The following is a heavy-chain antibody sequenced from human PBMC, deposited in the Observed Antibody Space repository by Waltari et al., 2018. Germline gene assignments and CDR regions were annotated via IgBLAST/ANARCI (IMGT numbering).Heavy chain of an antibody. V-gene: IGHV3-30*03. CDR3: AREIVVVVPSAMMDY. Sequence: QVQLVESGGGVVQPGRSLRLSCAASGFTFSRYGMHWVRRAPDRRVEWWVFVSQDGRTKYYGASVKGRFTISRDNSENTLSLQMNSLRPEDTAVYFCAREIVVVVPSAMMDYWGQGTLVTVSS. CDR1: GFTFSRYG. CDR2: VSQDGRTK. J-gene: IGHJ4*02. D-gene: IGHD2-2*01.